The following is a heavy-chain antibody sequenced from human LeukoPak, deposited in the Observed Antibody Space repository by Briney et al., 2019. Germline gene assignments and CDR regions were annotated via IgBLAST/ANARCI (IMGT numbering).Heavy chain of an antibody. V-gene: IGHV3-33*08. CDR2: IWYDGTNK. Sequence: GGSLRLSCVVSGFTFSSYWMNWVRQAPGKGLEWVAVIWYDGTNKYYADSVKGRFTISRDNSKNTLYLQMNSLRAEDTAVYYCTRDSYPHPAHNFDYWGQGTLVTVSS. CDR1: GFTFSSYW. CDR3: TRDSYPHPAHNFDY. D-gene: IGHD5-18*01. J-gene: IGHJ4*02.